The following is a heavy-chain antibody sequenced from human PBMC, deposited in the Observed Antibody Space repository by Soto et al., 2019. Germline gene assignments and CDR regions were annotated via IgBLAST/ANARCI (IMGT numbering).Heavy chain of an antibody. CDR2: IDPSDSYT. V-gene: IGHV5-10-1*01. D-gene: IGHD3-22*01. CDR3: ARIFTTYPHYYFDY. CDR1: GDSFTSYW. Sequence: EFVKISCKASGDSFTSYWISWVRQIPGKGLEWMGRIDPSDSYTNYSPSFQGHVTISADKSISTAYLHWNTLQASDTAMYYCARIFTTYPHYYFDYWSQGTLVTVSS. J-gene: IGHJ4*02.